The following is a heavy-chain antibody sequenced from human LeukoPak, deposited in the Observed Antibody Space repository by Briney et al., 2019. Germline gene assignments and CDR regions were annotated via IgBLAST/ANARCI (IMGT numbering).Heavy chain of an antibody. CDR1: GFTFNNYA. CDR2: ITGSGGST. CDR3: AKDRVLLWFGESDH. J-gene: IGHJ4*02. V-gene: IGHV3-23*01. Sequence: GGSLRLSCAASGFTFNNYAMTWVRQAPGKGLEWVSSITGSGGSTYYADSVKGRFTISRDNSKNTLYLQMNSLRAEDTAVYYCAKDRVLLWFGESDHWGQGTLVTVSS. D-gene: IGHD3-10*01.